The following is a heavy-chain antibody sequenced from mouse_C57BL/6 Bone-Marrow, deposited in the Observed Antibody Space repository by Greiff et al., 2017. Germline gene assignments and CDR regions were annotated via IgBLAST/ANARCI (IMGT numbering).Heavy chain of an antibody. CDR1: GYTFPSHW. J-gene: IGHJ2*01. Sequence: VKLQESGPELVRPGASVKISCKAPGYTFPSHWMQWVRPRPGQGLEWIGEIFPGSGCTTSNEKFKGKAPLTVDTSSSTAYMQLISLTSEDSAVYFCARGTTVVGNYFDYWGQGTTLTVSS. V-gene: IGHV1-56*01. D-gene: IGHD1-1*01. CDR3: ARGTTVVGNYFDY. CDR2: IFPGSGCT.